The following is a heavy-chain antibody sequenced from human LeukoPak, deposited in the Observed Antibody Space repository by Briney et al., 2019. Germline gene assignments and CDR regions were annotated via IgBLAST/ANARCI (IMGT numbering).Heavy chain of an antibody. CDR1: GFTFSSYA. D-gene: IGHD1-26*01. V-gene: IGHV3-23*01. J-gene: IGHJ5*02. CDR3: AKDILGLGPSGSYDP. CDR2: ISGSGGST. Sequence: GGSLRLSCAASGFTFSSYAMSWVRQAPGKGLEWVSAISGSGGSTYYADSVKGRFTISRDNAKNSLYLQMNSLKAEDTALYYCAKDILGLGPSGSYDPWGQGTLVTVSS.